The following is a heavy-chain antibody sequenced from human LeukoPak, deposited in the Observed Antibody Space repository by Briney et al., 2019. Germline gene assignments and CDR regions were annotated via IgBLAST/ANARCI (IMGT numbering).Heavy chain of an antibody. D-gene: IGHD4-23*01. J-gene: IGHJ4*02. CDR3: ARDSDYGGNSGGGDY. V-gene: IGHV4-61*02. CDR2: IYTSGST. Sequence: SETLSLTCTVSGGSISSGSYYWSWIRQPAGKGPEWIVRIYTSGSTNYNPSLKSRVTISVDTSKNQFSLKLSSVTAADAAVYYCARDSDYGGNSGGGDYWGQGTLVTVSS. CDR1: GGSISSGSYY.